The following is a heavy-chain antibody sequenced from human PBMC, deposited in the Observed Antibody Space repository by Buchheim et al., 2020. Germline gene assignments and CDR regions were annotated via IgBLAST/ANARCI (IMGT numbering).Heavy chain of an antibody. V-gene: IGHV4-59*01. Sequence: QVQLQESGPGLVKPSETLSLTCTVSGGSISSYYWSWIRQPPGKGLEWIGYIYYSGSTNYNPSLKSRVTISVDTSKNQFSLKLSSVTAADTAAYYCARDRSGYYDSSGYYWGNWYFDLWGRGTL. CDR1: GGSISSYY. J-gene: IGHJ2*01. CDR2: IYYSGST. D-gene: IGHD3-22*01. CDR3: ARDRSGYYDSSGYYWGNWYFDL.